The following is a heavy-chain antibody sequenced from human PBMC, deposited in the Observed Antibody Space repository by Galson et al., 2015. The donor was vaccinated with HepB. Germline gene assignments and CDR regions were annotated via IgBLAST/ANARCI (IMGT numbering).Heavy chain of an antibody. V-gene: IGHV1-69*13. CDR1: GGTFSSYA. J-gene: IGHJ4*02. Sequence: SVKVSCKASGGTFSSYAISWVRQAPGQGLEWMGGIIPIFGTANYAQKFQGRVTITADESTSTAYMELSSLRSEDTAVYYCARVAYYYNSSGYYTRGGYFDYWGQGTLVTVSS. D-gene: IGHD3-22*01. CDR2: IIPIFGTA. CDR3: ARVAYYYNSSGYYTRGGYFDY.